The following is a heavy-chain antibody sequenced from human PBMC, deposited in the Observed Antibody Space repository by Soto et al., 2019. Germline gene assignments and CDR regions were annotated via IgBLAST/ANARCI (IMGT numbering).Heavy chain of an antibody. Sequence: PGGSLRLSCAASGFTVSSNYMSWVRQAPGKGLEWVSVIYSGGSTYYADSVKGRFTISRDNSKNTLYLQMNSLRAEDTAVYYCALGGCSGGSCNYYYYYMDVWGKGTTVNVSS. D-gene: IGHD2-15*01. J-gene: IGHJ6*03. CDR3: ALGGCSGGSCNYYYYYMDV. CDR2: IYSGGST. CDR1: GFTVSSNY. V-gene: IGHV3-66*01.